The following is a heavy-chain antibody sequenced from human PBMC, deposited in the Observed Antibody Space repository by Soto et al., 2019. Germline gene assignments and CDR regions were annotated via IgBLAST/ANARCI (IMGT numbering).Heavy chain of an antibody. Sequence: EVQLLESGGGLVQPGGSLRLSCAASGFTFNSYWMTWVSQAPGKGLEWVANIKQDGSEKYYVDSVKGRFTISRDNAKNSLYLQMNSLRAEDTAVYYCARGWGLDPWGQGTLVTVSS. CDR1: GFTFNSYW. D-gene: IGHD1-26*01. CDR3: ARGWGLDP. CDR2: IKQDGSEK. J-gene: IGHJ5*02. V-gene: IGHV3-7*04.